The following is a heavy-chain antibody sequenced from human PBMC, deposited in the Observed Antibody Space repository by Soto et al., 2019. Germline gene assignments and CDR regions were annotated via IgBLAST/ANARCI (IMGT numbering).Heavy chain of an antibody. V-gene: IGHV3-23*01. J-gene: IGHJ4*02. Sequence: GGSLRLSCAASGFTFSSYAMSWVRQAPGKGLEWVSAISGSGGSTYYADSVKGRFTISRDNSKNTLYLQMNSLRAEDTAVYYCAKNGGLVVATIQDYWGQGTLVTVSS. CDR2: ISGSGGST. CDR3: AKNGGLVVATIQDY. CDR1: GFTFSSYA. D-gene: IGHD5-12*01.